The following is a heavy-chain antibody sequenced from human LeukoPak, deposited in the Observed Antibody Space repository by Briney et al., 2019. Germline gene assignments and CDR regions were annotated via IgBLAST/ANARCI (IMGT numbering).Heavy chain of an antibody. CDR3: AKDVAKLRSTWLSD. D-gene: IGHD2-15*01. V-gene: IGHV3-23*01. J-gene: IGHJ4*02. Sequence: PGGSLRLSCAASGFTFSSYAMSWVRQAPGKGLEWVSTISGSGDRTYYADSVKGRFTISRDNSNNTLFLQMSSLRAEDTAIYYCAKDVAKLRSTWLSDWGQGTLVSVSS. CDR2: ISGSGDRT. CDR1: GFTFSSYA.